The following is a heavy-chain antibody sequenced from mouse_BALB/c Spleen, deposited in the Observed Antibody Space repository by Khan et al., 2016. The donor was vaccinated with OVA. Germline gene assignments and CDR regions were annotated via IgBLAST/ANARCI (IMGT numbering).Heavy chain of an antibody. V-gene: IGHV1-7*01. CDR1: GYTFTAYW. CDR2: IDPSTDYT. D-gene: IGHD2-5*01. Sequence: QMQLEESGAELAKSGASVKMSCKASGYTFTAYWVHWVKQRPGQGLEWIGYIDPSTDYTEYNQRFKDKATLTTDKSSSTAYMQLSSLTSEDSAVYDSARRGLYSIAANWGQGTLVTVST. CDR3: ARRGLYSIAAN. J-gene: IGHJ3*01.